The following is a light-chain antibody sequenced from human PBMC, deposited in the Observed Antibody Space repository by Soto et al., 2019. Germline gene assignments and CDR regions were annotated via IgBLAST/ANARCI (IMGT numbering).Light chain of an antibody. CDR1: SSDVGSYNL. CDR3: NSYTTSSTLV. CDR2: EVT. Sequence: LTQPASVSGSPGQSITISCTGTSSDVGSYNLVSWYQQHPGEAPKLMIYEVTSRPSGVSNRFSGSKSGNTVSLTISGLQAEDEAEYYCNSYTTSSTLVFGTGTKVTVL. J-gene: IGLJ1*01. V-gene: IGLV2-14*02.